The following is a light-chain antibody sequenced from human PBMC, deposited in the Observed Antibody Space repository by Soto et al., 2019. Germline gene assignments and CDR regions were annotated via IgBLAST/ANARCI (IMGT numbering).Light chain of an antibody. CDR3: QSYDSSLSGYV. V-gene: IGLV1-40*01. Sequence: QAVVTQPPSVSGAPGQWVTISCTGSSSNIGAGYDVHWYQQLPGTAPKLLIYGNSNRPSGVPDRLSGSKSGTSASLAITGLQAEDEADYYCQSYDSSLSGYVFGTGTKVTVL. CDR1: SSNIGAGYD. J-gene: IGLJ1*01. CDR2: GNS.